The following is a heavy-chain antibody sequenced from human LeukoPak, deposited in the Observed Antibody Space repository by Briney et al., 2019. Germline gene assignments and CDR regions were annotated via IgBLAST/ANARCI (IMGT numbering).Heavy chain of an antibody. CDR2: ISTSSTTI. D-gene: IGHD3-9*01. J-gene: IGHJ2*01. Sequence: GGSLRLSCAASGFSFSSYSMNWVRQAPGKGLEWGSYISTSSTTIYYADSVKGRFTISRDNAKNSLYLQMNSLRAEDTAVYYGAREAFDWLLTGQGYFDLWGRGTLVTVSS. CDR1: GFSFSSYS. CDR3: AREAFDWLLTGQGYFDL. V-gene: IGHV3-48*01.